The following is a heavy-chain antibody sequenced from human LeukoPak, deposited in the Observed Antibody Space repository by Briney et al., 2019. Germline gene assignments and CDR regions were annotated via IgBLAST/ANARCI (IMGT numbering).Heavy chain of an antibody. CDR3: ARHVGYGGGLDY. CDR2: IYYSGSP. CDR1: GGSISSYY. D-gene: IGHD2-15*01. V-gene: IGHV4-59*08. Sequence: PSETLSLTCTVSGGSISSYYWSWVRQPPGKGRECIWYIYYSGSPNYTPSLHRRLTISVDTSTNQFSLKLSSVTAADTAVYYCARHVGYGGGLDYWGQGTLVTVSS. J-gene: IGHJ4*02.